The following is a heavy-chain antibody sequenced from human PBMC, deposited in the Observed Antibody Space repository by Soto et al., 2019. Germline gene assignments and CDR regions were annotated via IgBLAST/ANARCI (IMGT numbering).Heavy chain of an antibody. J-gene: IGHJ4*02. CDR1: GFTFSSYA. D-gene: IGHD4-17*01. V-gene: IGHV3-23*01. CDR3: AKVGYGDYVLDDY. Sequence: PGGSLRLSCAASGFTFSSYAMSWVRQAPGKGLEWVSAISGSGGSIYYADSVKGRFTISRDNSKNTLYLQMNSLRAEDTAVYCCAKVGYGDYVLDDYWGQGTLVTVSS. CDR2: ISGSGGSI.